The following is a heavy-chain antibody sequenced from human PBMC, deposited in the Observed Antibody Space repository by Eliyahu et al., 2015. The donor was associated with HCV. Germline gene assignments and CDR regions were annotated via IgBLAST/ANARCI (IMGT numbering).Heavy chain of an antibody. CDR1: GVTFSSSG. Sequence: QVQLVQSGAEVKKPGSSVRVSCKASGVTFSSSGFNWVRQAPGQGLELMGKIIPLLDSTKYAQKFQGRVTITADESTNTVYMDLSNLRSEDTAVYFCTRGHGYFDFWGQGTLVSVSS. J-gene: IGHJ4*02. CDR3: TRGHGYFDF. CDR2: IIPLLDST. V-gene: IGHV1-69*18.